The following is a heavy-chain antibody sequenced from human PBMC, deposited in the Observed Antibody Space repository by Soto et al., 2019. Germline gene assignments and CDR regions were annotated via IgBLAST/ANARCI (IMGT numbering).Heavy chain of an antibody. CDR1: GGSISSGDYY. CDR2: IYYSGST. Sequence: LSLTCTVSGGSISSGDYYWSWIRQPPGKGLEWIGYIYYSGSTYYNPSLKSRVTISVDTSKNQFSLKLSSVTAADTAVYYCARDQEGLGKGYYYYGMDVWGQGTTVTVSS. CDR3: ARDQEGLGKGYYYYGMDV. D-gene: IGHD7-27*01. V-gene: IGHV4-30-4*01. J-gene: IGHJ6*02.